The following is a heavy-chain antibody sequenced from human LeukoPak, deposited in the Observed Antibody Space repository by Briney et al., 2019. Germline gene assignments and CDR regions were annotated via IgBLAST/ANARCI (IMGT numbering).Heavy chain of an antibody. CDR2: IYTSGST. V-gene: IGHV4-61*02. CDR1: GGSISSGSYY. CDR3: ASCLHCWYFDL. Sequence: KPSETLSLTCTVSGGSISSGSYYWSWIRQPAGKGLEWIGRIYTSGSTNYNPSLKSRVTISVDTSKNQFSLKLSSVTAADTAVYYCASCLHCWYFDLWGRGTLVTVSS. D-gene: IGHD5/OR15-5a*01. J-gene: IGHJ2*01.